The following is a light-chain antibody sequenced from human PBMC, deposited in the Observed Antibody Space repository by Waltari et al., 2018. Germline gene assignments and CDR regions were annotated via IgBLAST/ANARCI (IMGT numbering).Light chain of an antibody. CDR2: WAS. V-gene: IGKV4-1*01. CDR1: QTILSSSNNKNA. Sequence: DIVMTQSTDSLAVSLGERATINCKASQTILSSSNNKNALAWYQQKPGHPPKLLIYWASTRTSGVPDRFSGRGSETDFTLTISRLQADDVAVYYCQQYYSPPLTFGGGTKVEIK. CDR3: QQYYSPPLT. J-gene: IGKJ4*01.